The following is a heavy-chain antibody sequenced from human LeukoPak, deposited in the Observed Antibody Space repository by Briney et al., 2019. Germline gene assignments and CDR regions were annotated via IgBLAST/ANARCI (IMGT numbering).Heavy chain of an antibody. CDR1: GGSISSGSYY. Sequence: SQTLSLTCTVSGGSISSGSYYWSWIRQPAGKGLEWIGHSYTSGITNYNPSLKSRVTISVDTSKNQFSLKLSSVTAADTAVYYCARGYCSGGSCYSYYYYNYMDVWGKGTTVTVSS. J-gene: IGHJ6*03. CDR2: SYTSGIT. D-gene: IGHD2-15*01. V-gene: IGHV4-61*09. CDR3: ARGYCSGGSCYSYYYYNYMDV.